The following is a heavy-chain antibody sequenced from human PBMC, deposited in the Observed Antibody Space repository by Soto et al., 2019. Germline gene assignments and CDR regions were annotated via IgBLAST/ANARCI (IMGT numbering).Heavy chain of an antibody. Sequence: SVKVSCKXSGGTFSSYAISWVRQAPGQGLEWMGGIIPIFGTANYAQKFQGRVTITADESTSTAYMELSSLRSEDTAVYYCARDGRMYYYRSGSFNPEGDYYYGMDVWGQGTTVTVSS. CDR3: ARDGRMYYYRSGSFNPEGDYYYGMDV. J-gene: IGHJ6*02. CDR2: IIPIFGTA. V-gene: IGHV1-69*13. D-gene: IGHD3-10*01. CDR1: GGTFSSYA.